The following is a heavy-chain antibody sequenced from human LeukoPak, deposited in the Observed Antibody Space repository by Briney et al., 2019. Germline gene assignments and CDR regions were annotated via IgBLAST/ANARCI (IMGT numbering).Heavy chain of an antibody. CDR2: INPSGGST. Sequence: ASVKVSCKASGYTFTSCYMHWVRQAPGQGLEWMGIINPSGGSTSYAQKFQGRVTMTRDTSTSTVYMELSSLRSEDTAVYYCARDSTKEYTSMAVYLDYWGQGTLVTVSS. CDR3: ARDSTKEYTSMAVYLDY. V-gene: IGHV1-46*01. CDR1: GYTFTSCY. J-gene: IGHJ4*02. D-gene: IGHD2/OR15-2a*01.